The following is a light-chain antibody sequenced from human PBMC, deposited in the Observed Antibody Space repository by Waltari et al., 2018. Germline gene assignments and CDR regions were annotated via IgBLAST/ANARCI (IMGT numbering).Light chain of an antibody. V-gene: IGKV4-1*01. J-gene: IGKJ4*01. CDR3: QQSYSIPLT. Sequence: DIVMTQSPDSLAVSLGERGTINCKSRQSVLYSSNNKNYLSWYQQKPGQPPKLLIYWASTRESGVPDRFSGSGSGTDFTLTISSLQAEDVAVYYCQQSYSIPLTFGGGTKVEIK. CDR1: QSVLYSSNNKNY. CDR2: WAS.